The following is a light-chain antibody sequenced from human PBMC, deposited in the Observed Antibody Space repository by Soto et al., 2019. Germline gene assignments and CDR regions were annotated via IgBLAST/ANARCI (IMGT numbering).Light chain of an antibody. Sequence: EIELTQSPGTLSLSPGERATLSCRASQSINSSYLAWYQQKPGQAPRLLIYGASSRATGIPDRFSGSGSGTDFTLTISRLEPEDFAVYYCQQYGGSPLFTFGPGTKVDIK. CDR3: QQYGGSPLFT. V-gene: IGKV3-20*01. CDR2: GAS. CDR1: QSINSSY. J-gene: IGKJ3*01.